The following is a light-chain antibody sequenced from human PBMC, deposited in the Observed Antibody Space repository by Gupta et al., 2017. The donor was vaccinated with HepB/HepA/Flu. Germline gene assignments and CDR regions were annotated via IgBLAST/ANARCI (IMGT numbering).Light chain of an antibody. CDR1: QSISSY. CDR2: AAS. V-gene: IGKV1-39*01. CDR3: QQSYSTPYT. Sequence: IQMTQSPSSLSASVGDRVTITCRASQSISSYLNWYQQKPGKAPKLLIYAASRLQSGVPSRFSGSGSGTDFTLTISSVQPEDFATYYCQQSYSTPYTFGQGTKLEIK. J-gene: IGKJ2*01.